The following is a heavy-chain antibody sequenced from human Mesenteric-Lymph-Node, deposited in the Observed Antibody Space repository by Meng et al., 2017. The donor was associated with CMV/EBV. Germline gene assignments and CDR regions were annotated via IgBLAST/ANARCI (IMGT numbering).Heavy chain of an antibody. J-gene: IGHJ5*02. CDR2: ISQSGSP. Sequence: ESLKISCAASGFTFSNAWMSWVRQPPGKGLEWIGDISQSGSPNYNPSLKSRLTISVDKSNNLFSLRLTSVTAADTALYYCARLHCTGTSCYRPEYNWFDPWGQGNLVTVSS. CDR3: ARLHCTGTSCYRPEYNWFDP. CDR1: GFTFSNAW. D-gene: IGHD2-2*01. V-gene: IGHV4/OR15-8*01.